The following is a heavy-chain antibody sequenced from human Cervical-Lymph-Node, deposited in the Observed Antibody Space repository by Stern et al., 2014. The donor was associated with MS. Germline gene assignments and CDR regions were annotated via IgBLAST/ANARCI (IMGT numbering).Heavy chain of an antibody. V-gene: IGHV4-30-4*01. CDR3: ARAHYGDYPFYYYGMDV. D-gene: IGHD4-17*01. CDR1: CGSISSNNSY. CDR2: IYYSRST. J-gene: IGHJ6*02. Sequence: QVQLQESGPGLVKPSQTLSLTCTVSCGSISSNNSYWSWIRQPPGKGLEWIAYIYYSRSTYYNPSLKSRVTLSVDTSTNQFSLRLSSVTAADTAVYYCARAHYGDYPFYYYGMDVWGQGTTVTVSS.